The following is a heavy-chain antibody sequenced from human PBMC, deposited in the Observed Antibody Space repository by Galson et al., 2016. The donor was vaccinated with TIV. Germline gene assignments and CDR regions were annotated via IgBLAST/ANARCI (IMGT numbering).Heavy chain of an antibody. CDR3: VREGSTVTMHHYFGMDV. CDR1: GYAIKSGYY. D-gene: IGHD4-17*01. CDR2: IYESGTT. V-gene: IGHV4-38-2*02. Sequence: LSLTCAVSGYAIKSGYYWGWIRQPPGKGLQWIGSIYESGTTYYNPSLKSRLTMSVDTSKNQFSLKLSSVTAADTAVYYCVREGSTVTMHHYFGMDVWGQGTSVTVPS. J-gene: IGHJ6*02.